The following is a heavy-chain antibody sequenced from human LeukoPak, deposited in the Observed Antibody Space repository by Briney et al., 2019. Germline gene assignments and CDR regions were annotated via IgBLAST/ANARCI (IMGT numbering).Heavy chain of an antibody. CDR3: ARDAGDYDSSGYSTGY. V-gene: IGHV1-2*02. CDR2: INPNSGGT. J-gene: IGHJ4*02. D-gene: IGHD3-22*01. Sequence: ASVKVSCKASGYTFTGCYMHWVRQAPGQGLEWMGWINPNSGGTNYAQKFQGRVTMTRDTSISTAYMELSRLRSDDTAVYYCARDAGDYDSSGYSTGYWGQGTLVTVSS. CDR1: GYTFTGCY.